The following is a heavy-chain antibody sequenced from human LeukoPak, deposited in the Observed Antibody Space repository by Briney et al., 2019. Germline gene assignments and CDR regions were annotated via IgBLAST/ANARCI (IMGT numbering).Heavy chain of an antibody. Sequence: GGSLRLSCAASGFTFSSYSMNWVRQAPGKGLEWVSSISSSSSYIYYANSVKGRFTISRDNAKNSLYLQMNSLRAEDTAVYYCARVVDNWYYFDYWGQGTLVTVSS. J-gene: IGHJ4*02. CDR3: ARVVDNWYYFDY. V-gene: IGHV3-21*01. D-gene: IGHD1-1*01. CDR2: ISSSSSYI. CDR1: GFTFSSYS.